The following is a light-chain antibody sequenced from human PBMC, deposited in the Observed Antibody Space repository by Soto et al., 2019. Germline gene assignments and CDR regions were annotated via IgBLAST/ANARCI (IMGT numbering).Light chain of an antibody. Sequence: EIGMTQSTKNLDVSRXERATINCKSSQTILYFSNNKNFLAWYQQKAGQPPKLLITCASTRESGVPDRFSGSGSGTDFTLTISSLQAEDVAVYYCQPYYNSITVGQGTRLDIK. CDR3: QPYYNSIT. CDR2: CAS. CDR1: QTILYFSNNKNF. V-gene: IGKV4-1*01. J-gene: IGKJ5*01.